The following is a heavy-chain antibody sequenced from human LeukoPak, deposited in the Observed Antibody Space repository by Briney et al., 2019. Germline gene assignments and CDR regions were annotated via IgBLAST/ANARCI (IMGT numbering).Heavy chain of an antibody. CDR1: GFTFSSYA. Sequence: GGSLRLSCAASGFTFSSYAMSWVRQAPGKGLEWVSAISGSGGSTYYTDSVKGRFTISRDNSKNTLYLQMNSLRAEDTAVYYCAKDLYDSSGFDYWGQGTLVTVSS. V-gene: IGHV3-23*01. CDR3: AKDLYDSSGFDY. D-gene: IGHD3-22*01. J-gene: IGHJ4*02. CDR2: ISGSGGST.